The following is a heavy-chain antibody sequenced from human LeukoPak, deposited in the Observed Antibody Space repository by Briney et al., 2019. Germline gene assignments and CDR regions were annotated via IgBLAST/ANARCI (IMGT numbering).Heavy chain of an antibody. CDR2: INHSGST. V-gene: IGHV4-34*01. J-gene: IGHJ6*03. CDR1: GGSFSGYY. CDR3: ARGRTLSYYYYMDV. Sequence: SETLSLTCAVYGGSFSGYYWSWIRQPPGKGLEWIGEINHSGSTNYNPSLKSRVTISVDTSKNQFSLKLSSVTAADTAVYYCARGRTLSYYYYMDVWGKGTTVTVSS.